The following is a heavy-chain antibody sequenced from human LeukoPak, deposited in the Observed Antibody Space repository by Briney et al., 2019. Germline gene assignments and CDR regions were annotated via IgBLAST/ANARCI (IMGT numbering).Heavy chain of an antibody. J-gene: IGHJ4*02. CDR2: INHSGST. V-gene: IGHV4-34*01. CDR1: GFTFSDYY. D-gene: IGHD6-19*01. CDR3: ARVVGGRQQWLVRYFDY. Sequence: PGGSPRLSCAASGFTFSDYYMSWIRQPPGKGLEWIGEINHSGSTNYNPSLKSRVTISVDTSKNQFSLKLSSVTAADTAVYYCARVVGGRQQWLVRYFDYWGQGTLVTVSS.